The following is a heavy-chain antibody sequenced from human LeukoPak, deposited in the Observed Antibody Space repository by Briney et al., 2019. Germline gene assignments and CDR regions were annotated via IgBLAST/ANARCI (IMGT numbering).Heavy chain of an antibody. CDR3: ARMVRLGTTVSFDI. J-gene: IGHJ3*02. Sequence: SETLSLTCTVSGGSISSYYWSWIRQPPGKGLEWIGYIYYSGSTNYKPAHKSRVTISVDTSKNQFSLKLSSVTAADTAVYYCARMVRLGTTVSFDIWGQGTTVTVSS. CDR1: GGSISSYY. V-gene: IGHV4-59*01. CDR2: IYYSGST. D-gene: IGHD4-17*01.